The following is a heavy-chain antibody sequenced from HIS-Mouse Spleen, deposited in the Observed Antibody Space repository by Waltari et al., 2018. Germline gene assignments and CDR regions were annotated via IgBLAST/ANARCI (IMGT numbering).Heavy chain of an antibody. V-gene: IGHV3-33*06. CDR3: AKGGLMVYAIGDY. J-gene: IGHJ4*02. CDR2: IWYDGSNK. Sequence: QVQLVESGGGVVQPGRSLRLSCAASGFPFSSHGLHWVRQAPGKGLEWVAVIWYDGSNKYYADSVKGRFTISRDNSKNTLYLQMNSLRAEDTAVYYCAKGGLMVYAIGDYWGQGTLVTVSS. D-gene: IGHD2-8*01. CDR1: GFPFSSHG.